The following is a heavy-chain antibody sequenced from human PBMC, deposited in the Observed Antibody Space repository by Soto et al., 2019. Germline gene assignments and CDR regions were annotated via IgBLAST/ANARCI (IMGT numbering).Heavy chain of an antibody. D-gene: IGHD6-6*01. CDR1: GGSVSSGSYS. J-gene: IGHJ6*02. CDR3: ARVGVRLGRIAARPQADPYHYAMDV. V-gene: IGHV4-61*01. CDR2: IYNSGGT. Sequence: QVQLQESGPGLVKPSETLSLTCTVSGGSVSSGSYSWSWIRQPPGKGLEWIGYIYNSGGTNYNPPLKSRVTHSVDTFKNQFSLKLSSVTAADTAVYYCARVGVRLGRIAARPQADPYHYAMDVWGQGTTVTVSS.